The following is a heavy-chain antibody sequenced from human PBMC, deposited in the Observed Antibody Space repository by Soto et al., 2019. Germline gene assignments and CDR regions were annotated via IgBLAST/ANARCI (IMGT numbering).Heavy chain of an antibody. CDR2: IYYSGST. Sequence: SETLSLTCTVSGGSINNYYWSWIRQPPGKGLEWIGYIYYSGSTNYNPSLKSRVTISVDTSKNQFSLKLRSVTAADTAVYYCARMDNWYRKEGFDPWGQGTLVTVSS. V-gene: IGHV4-59*01. J-gene: IGHJ5*02. CDR1: GGSINNYY. CDR3: ARMDNWYRKEGFDP. D-gene: IGHD1-1*01.